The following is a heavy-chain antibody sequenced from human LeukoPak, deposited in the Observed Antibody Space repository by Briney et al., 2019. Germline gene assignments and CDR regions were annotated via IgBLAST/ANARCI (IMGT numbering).Heavy chain of an antibody. D-gene: IGHD3-22*01. CDR2: IYHSGST. CDR3: ARLYYDSSRYPNWFDP. V-gene: IGHV4-38-2*02. J-gene: IGHJ5*02. CDR1: GYSISSGYY. Sequence: SETLSLTCTVSGYSISSGYYWGWIRQPPGKGLEWIGSIYHSGSTYYNPSLKSRVTISVDTSKNQFSLKLSSVTAADTAVYYCARLYYDSSRYPNWFDPWGQGTLVTVSS.